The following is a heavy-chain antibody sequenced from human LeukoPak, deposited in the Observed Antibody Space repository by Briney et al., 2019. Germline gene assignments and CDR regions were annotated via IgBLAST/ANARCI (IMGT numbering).Heavy chain of an antibody. D-gene: IGHD4-17*01. CDR1: GGSISSGDHY. J-gene: IGHJ5*02. CDR2: ISLSGSGST. Sequence: SETLSLTCTVSGGSISSGDHYWSWIRQPPGKGLEWIAYISLSGSGSTKYNPSLKSRVTILVDTSKNQSSLWLSSVSAADTAVYYCARSSSAYGDYVRFDPWGQGTLVTVSS. CDR3: ARSSSAYGDYVRFDP. V-gene: IGHV4-61*08.